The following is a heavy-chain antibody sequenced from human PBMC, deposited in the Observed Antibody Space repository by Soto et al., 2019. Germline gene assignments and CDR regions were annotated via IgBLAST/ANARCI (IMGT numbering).Heavy chain of an antibody. V-gene: IGHV3-73*02. Sequence: EVQLVESGGGLVQPGGSLKLSCAASGFTFSGSAMHWVRQASGKGLEWVGRIRSKANSYATAYAASVKGRFTISRDDSKNTAYLQMNSLKTEDTAVYYCTSRWLQLWPLCGDDAFDIWGQGTMVTVSS. CDR1: GFTFSGSA. CDR3: TSRWLQLWPLCGDDAFDI. D-gene: IGHD5-12*01. CDR2: IRSKANSYAT. J-gene: IGHJ3*02.